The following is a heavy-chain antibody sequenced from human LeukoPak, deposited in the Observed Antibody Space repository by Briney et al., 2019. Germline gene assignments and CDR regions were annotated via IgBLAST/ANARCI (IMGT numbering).Heavy chain of an antibody. CDR1: GFNFSSYG. CDR3: AKDNPLDY. J-gene: IGHJ4*02. V-gene: IGHV3-30*02. Sequence: GGSLRLSCVASGFNFSSYGIHWVRQAPGKGLEWVAFIRYDGSNKLYADSVKGRFTISRDNSKNTLYLHINSLRAEDTAVYYCAKDNPLDYWGQGTLVIVSS. D-gene: IGHD1-14*01. CDR2: IRYDGSNK.